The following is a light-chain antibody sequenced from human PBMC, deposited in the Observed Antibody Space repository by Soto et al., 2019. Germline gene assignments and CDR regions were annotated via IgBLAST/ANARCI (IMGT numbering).Light chain of an antibody. CDR1: SSDVGGYNY. J-gene: IGLJ1*01. CDR2: DVS. CDR3: CSYAGSYTYV. V-gene: IGLV2-11*01. Sequence: QSVLTRPRSVSVAPVQSVTISCTLTSSDVGGYNYVSWYQQHPGKAPKLMIYDVSKRPSGVPDRFSGSKSGNTASLTISGLQAEDEADYYCCSYAGSYTYVFGTGTKV.